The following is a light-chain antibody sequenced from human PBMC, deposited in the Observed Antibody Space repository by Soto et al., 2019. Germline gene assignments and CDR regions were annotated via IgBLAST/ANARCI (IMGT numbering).Light chain of an antibody. V-gene: IGLV2-14*01. CDR2: YVS. CDR3: GSFTSTNTVL. Sequence: QSALTQPASVSGSPGQSITISCTGTSSDVGGYNDVSWYQQHPGKAHKLMLYYVSNRPSGFSHRYSGTKSGYTASLTISGLQAEDEGHYYCGSFTSTNTVLFGGGTKLTVL. J-gene: IGLJ2*01. CDR1: SSDVGGYND.